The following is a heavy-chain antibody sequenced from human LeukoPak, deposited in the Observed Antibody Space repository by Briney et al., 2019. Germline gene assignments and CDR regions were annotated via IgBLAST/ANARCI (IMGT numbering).Heavy chain of an antibody. V-gene: IGHV3-7*01. D-gene: IGHD2-8*02. CDR3: ARLLAYGGGGEAFDY. Sequence: GGSLRLSCAASGFTFSTYWMTWVRQAPGKGLEWVANINHDGSEKYYVDSVRGRFTISRDNAKNSLYLQMNRLRPDDTALYYCARLLAYGGGGEAFDYWGQGSLVTVSS. J-gene: IGHJ4*02. CDR2: INHDGSEK. CDR1: GFTFSTYW.